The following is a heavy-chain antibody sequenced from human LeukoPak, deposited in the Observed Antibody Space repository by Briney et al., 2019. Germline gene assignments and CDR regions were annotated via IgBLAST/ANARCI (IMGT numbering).Heavy chain of an antibody. CDR2: FSYDGSAQ. Sequence: GRSLRLSCAGSGFTFSTYAMHWVRQAPGKGLEWVALFSYDGSAQHYADSVKGRFTISRDNAKNSLYLQMNSLRAEDTAVYYCARDPPFIIGTTFFDYWGQGTLVTVSS. V-gene: IGHV3-30-3*01. CDR1: GFTFSTYA. CDR3: ARDPPFIIGTTFFDY. J-gene: IGHJ4*02. D-gene: IGHD1-20*01.